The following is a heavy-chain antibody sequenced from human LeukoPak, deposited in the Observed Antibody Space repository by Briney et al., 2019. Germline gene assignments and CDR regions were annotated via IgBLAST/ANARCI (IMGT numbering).Heavy chain of an antibody. D-gene: IGHD3-10*01. CDR2: INHSGST. V-gene: IGHV4-34*01. CDR3: ARGRRGYFDY. Sequence: PSETLSLTCAVSGGSFSDYDWSWIRQPPGKGLEWIGEINHSGSTNYNPSLKSRVTISVDTSKNQFSLKLSSVTAADTAVYYCARGRRGYFDYWGQGTLVTVSS. J-gene: IGHJ4*02. CDR1: GGSFSDYD.